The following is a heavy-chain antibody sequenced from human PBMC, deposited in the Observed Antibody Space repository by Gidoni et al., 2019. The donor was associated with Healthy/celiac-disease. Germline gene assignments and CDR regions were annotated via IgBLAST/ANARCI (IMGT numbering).Heavy chain of an antibody. CDR3: ARVVGCSGGSCYSNWFDP. Sequence: EVQLVESGGGLVKPGGSLRLSCAASGLTLSYYSMNWVRQAPGKGLEWVSYISSSSSNIYYADSVKGRFTISGDNAKNSLNLQMNSLRAEDTAVYYCARVVGCSGGSCYSNWFDPWGQGTLVTVSS. CDR2: ISSSSSNI. D-gene: IGHD2-15*01. J-gene: IGHJ5*02. V-gene: IGHV3-21*01. CDR1: GLTLSYYS.